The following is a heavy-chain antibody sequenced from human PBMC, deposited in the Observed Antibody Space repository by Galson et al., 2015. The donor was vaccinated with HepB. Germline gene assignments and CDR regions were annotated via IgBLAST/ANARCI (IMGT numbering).Heavy chain of an antibody. J-gene: IGHJ4*02. CDR3: ARGVAVSESYFFDY. Sequence: SVKVSCKASGYTFTAYGITWVRQAPGQGLEWMGWINAYNGKTNYVQTLQGRVTMTTDTSTSTAYMELRSLRSDDTAVYYCARGVAVSESYFFDYWGQGTLVTVSS. D-gene: IGHD6-19*01. CDR1: GYTFTAYG. CDR2: INAYNGKT. V-gene: IGHV1-18*01.